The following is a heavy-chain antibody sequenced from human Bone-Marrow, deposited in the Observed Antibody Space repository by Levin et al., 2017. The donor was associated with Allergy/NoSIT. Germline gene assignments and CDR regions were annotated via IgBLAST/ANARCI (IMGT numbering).Heavy chain of an antibody. CDR1: GFTVSNNY. J-gene: IGHJ4*02. D-gene: IGHD6-13*01. CDR3: ATPKLGSSTWAYFHY. Sequence: GESLKISCAASGFTVSNNYVWWVRQAPGKGLEWVSLIYSGGNTYYADSVKGRFTISRDNSKNTLYLHMNSLGPEDTAVYYCATPKLGSSTWAYFHYWGQGTLVTVSS. CDR2: IYSGGNT. V-gene: IGHV3-53*01.